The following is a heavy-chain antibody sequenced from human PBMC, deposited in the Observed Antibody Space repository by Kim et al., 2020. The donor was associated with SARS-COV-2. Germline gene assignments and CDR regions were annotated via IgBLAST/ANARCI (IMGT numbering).Heavy chain of an antibody. CDR1: GGSISSGDYY. CDR3: ARGRKQQLVHWFDP. J-gene: IGHJ5*02. D-gene: IGHD6-13*01. Sequence: SETLSLTCTVSGGSISSGDYYWSWIRQHPGKDLEGIGYIYYSGSTYYNPSLQSRITIAVDTSKNQFSLKLGSVTAAATAVYYCARGRKQQLVHWFDPWGQGTLVTVSS. CDR2: IYYSGST. V-gene: IGHV4-31*03.